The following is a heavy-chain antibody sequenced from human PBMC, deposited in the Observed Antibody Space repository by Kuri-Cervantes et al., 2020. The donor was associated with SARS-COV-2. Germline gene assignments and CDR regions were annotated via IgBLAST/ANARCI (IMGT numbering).Heavy chain of an antibody. CDR1: GGSISSGGYY. J-gene: IGHJ4*02. CDR2: TYYSRRT. D-gene: IGHD4-11*01. V-gene: IGHV4-31*03. Sequence: LRPSCTVSGGSISSGGYYWSWIRQHPGKGLEWIGYTYYSRRTYYNPSLKSRVTISVGTSKNQFSLKLSSVTAADTALYYCARAQSEVTTSLDYWGQGTLVTVSS. CDR3: ARAQSEVTTSLDY.